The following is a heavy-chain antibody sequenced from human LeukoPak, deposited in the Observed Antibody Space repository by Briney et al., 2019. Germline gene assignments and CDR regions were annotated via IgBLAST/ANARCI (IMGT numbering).Heavy chain of an antibody. D-gene: IGHD2-15*01. CDR2: ISYDGSNK. CDR3: ARDPGVVAAGGSFDY. J-gene: IGHJ4*02. V-gene: IGHV3-30*04. CDR1: GFTLSSYA. Sequence: GRSLRLSCVASGFTLSSYAMHWVRHAPGKGVEWVAVISYDGSNKYYADSVKGRFTISRDNSKNTLYLQMNSLRAEDTAVYYCARDPGVVAAGGSFDYWGQGTLVTVSS.